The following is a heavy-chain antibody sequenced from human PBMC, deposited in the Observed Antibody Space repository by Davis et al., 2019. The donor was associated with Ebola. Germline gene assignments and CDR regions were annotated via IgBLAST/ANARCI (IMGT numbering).Heavy chain of an antibody. D-gene: IGHD2-21*02. Sequence: PGGSLRLSCAASGFTFSGSSMNWVRRAPGKGLEWVSHISGGTGTIEYADSVKGRFTMSRDNAKNSLYLQMNSLRDEDTAVDYCARGRDYAFDIWGQGTMVTVSS. J-gene: IGHJ3*02. CDR3: ARGRDYAFDI. V-gene: IGHV3-48*02. CDR2: ISGGTGTI. CDR1: GFTFSGSS.